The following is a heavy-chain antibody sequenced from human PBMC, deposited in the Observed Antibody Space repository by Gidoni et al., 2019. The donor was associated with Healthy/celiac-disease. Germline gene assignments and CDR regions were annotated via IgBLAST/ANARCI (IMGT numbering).Heavy chain of an antibody. D-gene: IGHD3-16*01. V-gene: IGHV3-23*01. CDR3: AKDLGGFTNYFDY. CDR2: ISGSGGST. CDR1: GFTFSSYA. Sequence: EVQLLESGGGLVQPGGSLRLSCAASGFTFSSYAMSWVRQATGRGLEWVSAISGSGGSTYYADSVKGRFTISRDNSKNTLYLQMNSLRAEDTAVYYCAKDLGGFTNYFDYWGQGTLVTVSS. J-gene: IGHJ4*02.